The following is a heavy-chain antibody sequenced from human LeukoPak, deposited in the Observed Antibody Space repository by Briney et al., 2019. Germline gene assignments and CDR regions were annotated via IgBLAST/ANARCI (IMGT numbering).Heavy chain of an antibody. Sequence: SETLSLTCAVYGGSFSGYYWSWIRQPPGKGLEWIGEINHSGSTNYNPSLKSRVTISVDTSKNQFSLKLSSVTAADTAVYYCARGPPSNLYDFWSGYYQPQYYFDYWGQGTLVTVSS. CDR1: GGSFSGYY. CDR3: ARGPPSNLYDFWSGYYQPQYYFDY. V-gene: IGHV4-34*01. CDR2: INHSGST. D-gene: IGHD3-3*01. J-gene: IGHJ4*02.